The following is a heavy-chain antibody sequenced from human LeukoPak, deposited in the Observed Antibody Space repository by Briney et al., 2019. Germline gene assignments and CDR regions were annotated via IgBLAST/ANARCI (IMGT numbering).Heavy chain of an antibody. D-gene: IGHD1-26*01. CDR3: ARMYSGTSYYFDY. CDR1: GVSISTYY. V-gene: IGHV4-59*01. CDR2: FSYSGST. J-gene: IGHJ4*02. Sequence: SETLSLTCSVSGVSISTYYWIWVRQPPAKGLEWVGFFSYSGSTKYNPSLKSRVTMSVDTSKNQFSLKLSSVTAADTAVYYCARMYSGTSYYFDYWGQGTLVTVSS.